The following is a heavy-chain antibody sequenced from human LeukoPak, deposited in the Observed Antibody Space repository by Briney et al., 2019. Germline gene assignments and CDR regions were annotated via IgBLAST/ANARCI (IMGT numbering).Heavy chain of an antibody. CDR2: ISYSGNT. CDR1: GGSISSYY. J-gene: IGHJ3*02. Sequence: SETLSLTCTVSGGSISSYYWSWIRQPPGKGLEWIGYISYSGNTNYNPSLKSRVTISVDTSKNQFSLKLGSVTAADTAVYYCARGGVYYDRIHAFDIWGQGTMVTVSS. V-gene: IGHV4-59*01. D-gene: IGHD3-22*01. CDR3: ARGGVYYDRIHAFDI.